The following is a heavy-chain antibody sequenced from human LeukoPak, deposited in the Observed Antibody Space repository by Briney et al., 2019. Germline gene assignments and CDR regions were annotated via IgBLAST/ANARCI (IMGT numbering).Heavy chain of an antibody. Sequence: GGSLRLSCAASGFTFSSYALSWVRQAPGKGLEWVSLISDSSLTTDYADSVKGRFTISRDNSKNTLSLQMSSLNADDTAVYYCASAVATIRNDYGDYSYFDYWGQGTLVTVSS. V-gene: IGHV3-23*01. CDR3: ASAVATIRNDYGDYSYFDY. CDR1: GFTFSSYA. J-gene: IGHJ4*02. CDR2: ISDSSLTT. D-gene: IGHD4-17*01.